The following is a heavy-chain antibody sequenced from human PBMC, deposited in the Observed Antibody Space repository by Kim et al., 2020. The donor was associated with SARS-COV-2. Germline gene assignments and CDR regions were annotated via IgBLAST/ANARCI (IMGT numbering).Heavy chain of an antibody. D-gene: IGHD3-10*01. V-gene: IGHV3-49*02. Sequence: YASSVKGRFTISRDDSKSIAYLQMNSLKTEDTAVYYCRSYGSGPSDWFDPWGQGTLVTVSS. J-gene: IGHJ5*02. CDR3: RSYGSGPSDWFDP.